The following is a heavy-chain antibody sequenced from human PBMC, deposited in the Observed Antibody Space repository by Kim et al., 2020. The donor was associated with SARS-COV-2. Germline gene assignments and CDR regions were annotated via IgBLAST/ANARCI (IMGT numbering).Heavy chain of an antibody. J-gene: IGHJ4*02. D-gene: IGHD3-22*01. Sequence: GGSLRLSCAASGFTFSSYAMSWVRQAPGKGLEWVSAISGSGGSTYYADSVKGRFTISRDNSKNTLYLQMNSLRAEDTAVYYCAANLISAPYYFDYWGQGTLVTVSS. CDR3: AANLISAPYYFDY. CDR2: ISGSGGST. V-gene: IGHV3-23*01. CDR1: GFTFSSYA.